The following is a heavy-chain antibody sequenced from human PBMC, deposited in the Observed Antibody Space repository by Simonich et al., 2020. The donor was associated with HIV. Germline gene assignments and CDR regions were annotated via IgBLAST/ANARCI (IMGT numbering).Heavy chain of an antibody. J-gene: IGHJ3*02. CDR2: IDDSGSP. Sequence: QVQLQQWGAGLLKPSETLSLTCAVYGGSSSGYYWSWIRQPPGKGLEWIGDIDDSGSPNYSPSLKSRVTISLDTSKNQFSLKLSSVTAADTAVYYCARHSGYADAFDIWGQGTMITVSS. V-gene: IGHV4-34*01. CDR1: GGSSSGYY. CDR3: ARHSGYADAFDI. D-gene: IGHD5-12*01.